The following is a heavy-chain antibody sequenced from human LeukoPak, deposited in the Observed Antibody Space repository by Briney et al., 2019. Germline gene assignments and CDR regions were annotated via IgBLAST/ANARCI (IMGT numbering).Heavy chain of an antibody. D-gene: IGHD2-15*01. J-gene: IGHJ4*02. V-gene: IGHV1-3*01. CDR3: ARESCSGGSCHYYFDY. Sequence: GASVKVSFKASGYTFTSYAMHWVRQAPGQRLEWMGWINAGNGNTKYSQKFQGRVTITRDTSASTAYMELSSLRSEDTAVYYCARESCSGGSCHYYFDYWGQGTLVTVSS. CDR1: GYTFTSYA. CDR2: INAGNGNT.